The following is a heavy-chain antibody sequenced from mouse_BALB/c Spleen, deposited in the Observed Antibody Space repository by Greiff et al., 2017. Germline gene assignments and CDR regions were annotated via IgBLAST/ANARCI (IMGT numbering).Heavy chain of an antibody. CDR2: IDPANGNT. J-gene: IGHJ1*01. D-gene: IGHD2-1*01. V-gene: IGHV14-3*02. CDR3: ARYGNYAGYFDV. Sequence: VQLKESGAELVKPGASVKLSCTASGFNIKDTYMHWVKQRPEQGLEWIGRIDPANGNTKYDPKFQGKATITADTSSNTAYLQLSSLTSEDTAVYYCARYGNYAGYFDVWGAGTTVTVSS. CDR1: GFNIKDTY.